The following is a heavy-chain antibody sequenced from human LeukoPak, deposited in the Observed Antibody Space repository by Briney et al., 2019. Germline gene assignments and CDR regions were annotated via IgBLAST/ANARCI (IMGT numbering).Heavy chain of an antibody. D-gene: IGHD3-10*01. CDR3: AKAASGVTRYYEK. V-gene: IGHV3-23*01. CDR2: ISPNGGVT. J-gene: IGHJ4*02. CDR1: GFTFGGYS. Sequence: PGGSLRLSCVASGFTFGGYSMSWVRLTPGKGLEWVSVISPNGGVTSYTDSVKGRFTISRDNSKRTVYLQMSSLRAEDTALYCCAKAASGVTRYYEKWGQGTLVTVSS.